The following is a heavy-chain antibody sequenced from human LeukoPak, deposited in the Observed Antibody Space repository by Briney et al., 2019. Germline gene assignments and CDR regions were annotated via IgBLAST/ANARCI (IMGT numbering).Heavy chain of an antibody. J-gene: IGHJ6*03. D-gene: IGHD3-22*01. CDR2: IFDSGST. CDR1: GGSISGYS. Sequence: SETLSLTCTVSGGSISGYSWSWIRQPPGKGLEWMGYIFDSGSTNYNPSLKSRVTISVATPKNQFYLELSSVTAADTAVYYCARDYHDTSGYNYVGGYYYMDVWGKGTTVTVSS. V-gene: IGHV4-4*08. CDR3: ARDYHDTSGYNYVGGYYYMDV.